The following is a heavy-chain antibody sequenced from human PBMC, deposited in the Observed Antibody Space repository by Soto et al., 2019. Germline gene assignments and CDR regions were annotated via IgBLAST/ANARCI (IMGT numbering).Heavy chain of an antibody. CDR3: ARVQTYDILTGYYNPFDY. D-gene: IGHD3-9*01. CDR2: FSAYNGNT. J-gene: IGHJ4*02. Sequence: QVQLVQSGAEVKKPGASVKVSCKASGYTFTSYGISWVRQAPGQGLEWMGWFSAYNGNTNYAQKLQGRVTMTTDTSTSTAYMELRSLRSDDTAVYYCARVQTYDILTGYYNPFDYWGQGTLVTVSS. V-gene: IGHV1-18*04. CDR1: GYTFTSYG.